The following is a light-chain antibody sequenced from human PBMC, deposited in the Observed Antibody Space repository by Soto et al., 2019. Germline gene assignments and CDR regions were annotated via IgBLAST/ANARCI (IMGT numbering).Light chain of an antibody. CDR1: HSDVGSYNL. V-gene: IGLV2-23*02. J-gene: IGLJ1*01. CDR3: FSYAGNSVYV. Sequence: QSLLTRLASMSPSPRQSITMSCTGIHSDVGSYNLVSWFQQHPGKARKLVIFEVTKRPSVDSDRFSGSKSGNTASLTLSGLQAEAEADYYCFSYAGNSVYVFGAGAKVTV. CDR2: EVT.